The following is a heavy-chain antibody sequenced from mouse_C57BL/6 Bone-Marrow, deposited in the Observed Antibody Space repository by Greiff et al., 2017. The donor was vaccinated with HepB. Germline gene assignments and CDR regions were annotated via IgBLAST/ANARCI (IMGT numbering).Heavy chain of an antibody. CDR3: ARGSGSSLFAY. J-gene: IGHJ3*01. V-gene: IGHV1-81*01. CDR2: IYPRSGNT. D-gene: IGHD1-1*01. Sequence: QVQLKQSGAELARPGASVKLSCKASGYTFTSYGISWVKQRTGQGLEWIGEIYPRSGNTYYNEKFKGKATLTADKSSSTAYMELRSLTSEDSAVYFCARGSGSSLFAYWGQGTLVTVSA. CDR1: GYTFTSYG.